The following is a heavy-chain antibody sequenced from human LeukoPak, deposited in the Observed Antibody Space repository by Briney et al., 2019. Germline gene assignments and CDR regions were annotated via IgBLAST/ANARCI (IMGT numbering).Heavy chain of an antibody. CDR3: ARGVDPTSDY. J-gene: IGHJ4*02. CDR1: GYTFSSYD. V-gene: IGHV1-8*01. Sequence: ASVKVSCKASGYTFSSYDINWVRQATGQGLEWMGWMNPNSENKGYAQKFQGRVTMTRNTSISTVYMELSSLRSEDTAVYYCARGVDPTSDYWGQGTLVTVSS. D-gene: IGHD6-6*01. CDR2: MNPNSENK.